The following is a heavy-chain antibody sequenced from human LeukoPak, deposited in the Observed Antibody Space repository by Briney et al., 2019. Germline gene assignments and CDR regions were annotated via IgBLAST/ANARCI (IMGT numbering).Heavy chain of an antibody. Sequence: LETLSLTCAVYGGSFSGYYWGWIRQPPGKGLEWIGSIYYSGSTYYNPSLKSRVTISVDTSKNQFSLKLSSVTAADTAVYYCARGYCSGGSCYSYYYYNYMDVWGKGTTVTVSS. J-gene: IGHJ6*03. D-gene: IGHD2-15*01. CDR2: IYYSGST. V-gene: IGHV4-34*01. CDR3: ARGYCSGGSCYSYYYYNYMDV. CDR1: GGSFSGYY.